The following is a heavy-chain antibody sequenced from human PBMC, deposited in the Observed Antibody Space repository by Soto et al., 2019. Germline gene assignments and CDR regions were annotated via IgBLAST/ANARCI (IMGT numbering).Heavy chain of an antibody. CDR1: GFSFSIYT. V-gene: IGHV3-30-3*02. CDR3: VGAREWLADPFDY. Sequence: QVPLVESGGGVVQPGRPLRLSCAAFGFSFSIYTMHWVRQAPGKGLEWVAVISYDGGNKYYADPVQGRFSISRDNSKNTVNLQMNSLRPEDTAVYYCVGAREWLADPFDYWGQGTLVTVSS. J-gene: IGHJ4*02. CDR2: ISYDGGNK. D-gene: IGHD6-19*01.